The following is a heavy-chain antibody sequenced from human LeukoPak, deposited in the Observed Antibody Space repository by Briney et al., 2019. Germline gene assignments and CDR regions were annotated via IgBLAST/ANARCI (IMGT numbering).Heavy chain of an antibody. CDR1: GFTFSSYG. V-gene: IGHV3-30*02. CDR3: AKAPRRYFDWLLVY. J-gene: IGHJ4*02. CDR2: IRYDGSNK. D-gene: IGHD3-9*01. Sequence: PGGSLRLSCAASGFTFSSYGMHWVRQAPGKGLEWVAFIRYDGSNKYYADSVKGRFTISRDNSKNTLYLQMNSLRAEDTAVYYCAKAPRRYFDWLLVYWGQGTLVTVSS.